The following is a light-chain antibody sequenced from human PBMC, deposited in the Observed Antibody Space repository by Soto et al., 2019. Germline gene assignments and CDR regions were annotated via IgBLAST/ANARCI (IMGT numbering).Light chain of an antibody. CDR3: QQSYSTPWT. CDR1: QSITSY. V-gene: IGKV1-39*01. Sequence: DIQMTQSPSSLSASVGDRVTITCRPSQSITSYLNWYQQKPGKAPKLLMYAASSLQSGVPSRFSGSGSGTDFTLTISSLQPEDFATYYCQQSYSTPWTFGQGTKVEIK. CDR2: AAS. J-gene: IGKJ1*01.